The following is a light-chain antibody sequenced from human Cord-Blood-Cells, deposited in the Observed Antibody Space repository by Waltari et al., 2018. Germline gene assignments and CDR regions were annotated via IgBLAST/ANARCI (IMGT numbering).Light chain of an antibody. CDR1: QSVSSSY. V-gene: IGKV3-20*01. CDR3: QQYGSSPYT. Sequence: IVLTQSPGTRSSSPGERATLSCRASQSVSSSYLYWYQQKPGQAPRLLIYGASSRATGIPDRFSGSGSGTDFTLTISRLEPEDFAVYYCQQYGSSPYTFGQGTKLEIK. CDR2: GAS. J-gene: IGKJ2*01.